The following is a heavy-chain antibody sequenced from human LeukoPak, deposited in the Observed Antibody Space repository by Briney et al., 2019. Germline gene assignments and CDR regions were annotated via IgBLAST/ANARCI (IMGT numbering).Heavy chain of an antibody. CDR1: GFRFSSYA. Sequence: GGSLRLSCAASGFRFSSYAMTWVRQAPGKGLQWVSAIGGSGLTTYYANSVTGRFTISRDNSRSTLYLQMNGLRAEDTAVYYCAREGYYGSGSQGSFDYWGQGTLVTVSS. CDR3: AREGYYGSGSQGSFDY. J-gene: IGHJ4*02. V-gene: IGHV3-23*01. CDR2: IGGSGLTT. D-gene: IGHD3-10*01.